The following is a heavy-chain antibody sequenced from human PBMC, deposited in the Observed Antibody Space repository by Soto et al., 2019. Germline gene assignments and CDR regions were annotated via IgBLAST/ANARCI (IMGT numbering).Heavy chain of an antibody. D-gene: IGHD3-10*01. CDR1: GFSGSTSGVG. CDR2: IYWDDDK. J-gene: IGHJ6*02. V-gene: IGHV2-5*02. Sequence: QITLKESGPTVVKPTQTLTLTCTLSGFSGSTSGVGVGWIRQPPGKALEWLALIYWDDDKRYSPSLKSRLTITKDTSGNQVVLTMTNMDPVDTATYYCAHSEFGGSGSFGMDVWGEGTTVTVSS. CDR3: AHSEFGGSGSFGMDV.